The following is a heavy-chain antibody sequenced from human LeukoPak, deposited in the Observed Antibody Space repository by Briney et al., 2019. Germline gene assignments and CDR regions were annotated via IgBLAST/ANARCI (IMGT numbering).Heavy chain of an antibody. D-gene: IGHD3-22*01. CDR3: ASDGTGAGYYYDSSGYSS. CDR2: TYYRSKWYN. CDR1: GDSVSTNSAA. J-gene: IGHJ5*02. Sequence: SQTLSLTCAISGDSVSTNSAAWNWIRQSPSRGLEWLGRTYYRSKWYNDYAVSVKSRITINPDTSKNQFSLQLNSVTPEDTAVYYCASDGTGAGYYYDSSGYSSWGQGTLVTVSS. V-gene: IGHV6-1*01.